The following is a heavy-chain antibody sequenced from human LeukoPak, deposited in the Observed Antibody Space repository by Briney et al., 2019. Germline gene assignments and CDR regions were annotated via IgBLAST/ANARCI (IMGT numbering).Heavy chain of an antibody. CDR1: GDSITSGNFY. CDR3: ERHVRLQSVPYYFDY. Sequence: SGTLSLTCTVSGDSITSGNFYWGWIRQLPGKGLEWIESIYYSGSTYSNPSLKSRVTMSVDTSRNQFSLKLSSVTAADTALYFCERHVRLQSVPYYFDYWGQGILVTVAS. J-gene: IGHJ4*02. V-gene: IGHV4-39*01. CDR2: IYYSGST. D-gene: IGHD4-11*01.